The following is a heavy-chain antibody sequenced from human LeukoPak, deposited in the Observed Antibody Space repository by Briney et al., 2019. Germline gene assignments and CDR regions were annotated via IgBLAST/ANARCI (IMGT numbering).Heavy chain of an antibody. Sequence: ASVKVSCKASGYTFTGYYIHWMRQAPGQGLEWMGWMNPNRGDTSYAQKFQGRVTMTRDTPINTAYMELSGLTSDDTAVYYCARRSGSGWYFDYWGQGTLVTVSS. D-gene: IGHD6-19*01. J-gene: IGHJ4*02. CDR2: MNPNRGDT. V-gene: IGHV1-2*02. CDR1: GYTFTGYY. CDR3: ARRSGSGWYFDY.